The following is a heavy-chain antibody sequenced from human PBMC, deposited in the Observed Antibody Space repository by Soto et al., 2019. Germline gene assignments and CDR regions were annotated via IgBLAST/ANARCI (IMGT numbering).Heavy chain of an antibody. CDR3: ASYRYDY. CDR2: TYYRSRWYH. J-gene: IGHJ4*02. Sequence: PSQTLSLTCAISGDSISSNSAAWNWIRQSPSRGFEWLGRTYYRSRWYHDYAVSVKSRIIINPDTSKNQVSLQLNSVTPDDTAVNYCASYRYDYWGQGTVVTVSS. CDR1: GDSISSNSAA. D-gene: IGHD4-4*01. V-gene: IGHV6-1*01.